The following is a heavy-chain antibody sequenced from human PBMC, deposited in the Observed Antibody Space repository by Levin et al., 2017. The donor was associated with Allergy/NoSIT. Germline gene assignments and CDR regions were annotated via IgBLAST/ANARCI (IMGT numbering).Heavy chain of an antibody. J-gene: IGHJ4*02. CDR2: IWYDGSNK. CDR1: GFTFSSYG. V-gene: IGHV3-33*01. Sequence: GGSLRLSCAASGFTFSSYGMHWVRQAPGKGLEWVAVIWYDGSNKYYADSVKGRFTISRDNSKNTLYLQMNSLRAEDTAVYYCARDMGRIRLGELSFDYWGQGTLVTVSS. D-gene: IGHD3-16*02. CDR3: ARDMGRIRLGELSFDY.